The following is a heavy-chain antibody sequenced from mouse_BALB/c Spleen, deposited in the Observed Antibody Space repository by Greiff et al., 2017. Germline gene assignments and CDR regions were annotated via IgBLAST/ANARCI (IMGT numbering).Heavy chain of an antibody. J-gene: IGHJ3*01. CDR3: ARRGDYGPSFAY. V-gene: IGHV1S127*01. D-gene: IGHD1-1*02. CDR1: GYSFTSYW. Sequence: QVQLQQSGPQLVRPGASVKISCKASGYSFTSYWMHWVKQRPGQGLEWIGMIDPSDSETRLNQKFKDKATLTVDKSSSTAYMQLSSPTSEDSAVYYCARRGDYGPSFAYWGQGTLVTVSA. CDR2: IDPSDSET.